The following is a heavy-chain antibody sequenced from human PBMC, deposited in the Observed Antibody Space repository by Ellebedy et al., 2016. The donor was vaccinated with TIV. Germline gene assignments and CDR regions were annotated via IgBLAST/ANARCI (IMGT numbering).Heavy chain of an antibody. CDR3: ARVRIAAAGTIYYYMDV. CDR1: GYTFTSYD. V-gene: IGHV1-8*01. CDR2: MNPNSGNT. D-gene: IGHD6-13*01. J-gene: IGHJ6*03. Sequence: ASVKVSXXASGYTFTSYDINWVRQATGQGLKWMGWMNPNSGNTGYAQKFQGRVTMTRNTSISTAYMELSSLRSEDTAVYYCARVRIAAAGTIYYYMDVWGKGTTVTVSS.